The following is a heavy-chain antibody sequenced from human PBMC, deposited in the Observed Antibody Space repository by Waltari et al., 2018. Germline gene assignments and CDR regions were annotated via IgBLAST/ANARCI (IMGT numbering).Heavy chain of an antibody. V-gene: IGHV4-30-4*08. Sequence: QVQLQESGPGLVKPSQTLSLTCAVSGESITSADYYWSCFRQAPGKGREWIGHTYNSGTTYYNPSLKSRVSISVDTSQNHFSLQLTSVTAADTAVYYCARSTGYPYWNFDLWSRGTLVTVSS. CDR2: TYNSGTT. J-gene: IGHJ2*01. CDR3: ARSTGYPYWNFDL. CDR1: GESITSADYY. D-gene: IGHD3-22*01.